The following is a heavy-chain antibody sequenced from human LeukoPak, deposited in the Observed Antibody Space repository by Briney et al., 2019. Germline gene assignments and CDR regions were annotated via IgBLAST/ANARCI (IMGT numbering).Heavy chain of an antibody. D-gene: IGHD6-19*01. J-gene: IGHJ4*02. CDR3: ARYNSAWKTDDY. V-gene: IGHV3-7*03. CDR1: GFTFNSYW. CDR2: IKQDGGDK. Sequence: GGSLRLSCAASGFTFNSYWMTWVRQAPGKGLEWVADIKQDGGDKYYAGSVKGRFTISRDNAKNSLYLQMNSLRAEDTAVYFCARYNSAWKTDDYWGQGTLVTVSS.